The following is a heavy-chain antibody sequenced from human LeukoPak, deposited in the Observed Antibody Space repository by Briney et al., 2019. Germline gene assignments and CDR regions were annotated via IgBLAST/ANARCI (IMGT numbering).Heavy chain of an antibody. CDR2: ISSDGGRT. Sequence: GGSLRLSCAASGFTLRSYGMHWVRQAPGKGLEYVSAISSDGGRTYYANSVKGRFTISRDNSRNTLYLQMGSLRAEDMAVYYCATYYYDSGGLHFHHWGQGTLVTV. V-gene: IGHV3-64*01. J-gene: IGHJ1*01. CDR1: GFTLRSYG. D-gene: IGHD3-22*01. CDR3: ATYYYDSGGLHFHH.